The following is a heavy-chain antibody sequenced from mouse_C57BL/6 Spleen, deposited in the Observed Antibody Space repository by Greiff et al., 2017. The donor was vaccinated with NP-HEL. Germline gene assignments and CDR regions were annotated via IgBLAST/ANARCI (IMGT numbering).Heavy chain of an antibody. CDR1: GYTFTSYW. V-gene: IGHV1-64*01. CDR3: ARVELTCTWFAY. Sequence: QVQLQQPGAELVKPGASVKLSCKASGYTFTSYWMHWVKQRPGQGLEWIGMIHPNSGSTKYNEKFKSKATLTVDKSSSTAYIQLSSLTSEDSAVYYCARVELTCTWFAYWGQGTLVTVSA. CDR2: IHPNSGST. D-gene: IGHD4-1*01. J-gene: IGHJ3*01.